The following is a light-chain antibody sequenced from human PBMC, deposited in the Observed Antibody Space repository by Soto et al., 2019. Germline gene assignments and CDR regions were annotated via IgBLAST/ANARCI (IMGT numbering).Light chain of an antibody. CDR1: QGIRSD. CDR3: LQDYNYPWT. CDR2: AAS. J-gene: IGKJ1*01. V-gene: IGKV1-6*01. Sequence: AIQMTQSPSSLSASVGDRVTTTCRASQGIRSDLGWYQQKPGKAPNLLIYAASSLQSGVPSRFSGSGSGTDFTLTISSLQPEDFATYYCLQDYNYPWTFGQGTKVEIK.